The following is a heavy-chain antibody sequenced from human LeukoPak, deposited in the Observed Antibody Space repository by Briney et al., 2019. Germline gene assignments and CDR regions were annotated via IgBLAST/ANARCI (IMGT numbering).Heavy chain of an antibody. J-gene: IGHJ5*02. CDR3: ARDYRVAAAGENWFDP. Sequence: PGGSLRLSCAASGFTFDDYAMHWVRQAPGKGLEWVSGISWNSGSIGYADSVKGRFTISRDNSKNTLYLQMNSLRAEDTAVYYCARDYRVAAAGENWFDPWGQGTLVTVSS. CDR1: GFTFDDYA. V-gene: IGHV3-9*01. D-gene: IGHD6-13*01. CDR2: ISWNSGSI.